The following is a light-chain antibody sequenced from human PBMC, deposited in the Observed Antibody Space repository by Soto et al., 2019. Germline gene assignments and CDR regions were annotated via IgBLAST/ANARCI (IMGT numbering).Light chain of an antibody. CDR3: AAWDVSLTGYV. CDR2: SYN. V-gene: IGLV1-44*01. J-gene: IGLJ1*01. CDR1: SSNIGSNT. Sequence: QSVLTQPPSASGTPGQRVTISCSGSSSNIGSNTVNWYQQLPGTAPKLLIYSYNQRPSGVPDRFSGSKSGTSASLAISGLQSEDEADYYCAAWDVSLTGYVFGTGTKLTVL.